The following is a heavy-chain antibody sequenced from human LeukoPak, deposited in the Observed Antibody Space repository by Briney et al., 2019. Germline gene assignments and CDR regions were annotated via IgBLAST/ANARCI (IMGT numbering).Heavy chain of an antibody. CDR2: INSDGSST. V-gene: IGHV3-74*01. Sequence: GGSLRLSCAASGFTFSSYWMHWVRQAPGKGLVWVSRINSDGSSTSYADSVKGRFTISRDNAKNSLYLQMNSLRAEDTALYYCAKAQGFCSSTSCFNWFDPWGQGTLVTVSS. CDR1: GFTFSSYW. D-gene: IGHD2-2*01. CDR3: AKAQGFCSSTSCFNWFDP. J-gene: IGHJ5*02.